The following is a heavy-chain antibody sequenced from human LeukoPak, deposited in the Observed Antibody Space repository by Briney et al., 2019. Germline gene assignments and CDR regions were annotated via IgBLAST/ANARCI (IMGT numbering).Heavy chain of an antibody. Sequence: ASLKVSCKASGYTFTGYYVDWVRQAPGQGLEWMGRINPNNGGTNYAQKFQGRVTMTRDTSISTAYMELSRLRSDDTAVYYCARVASSGTYFDYWGQGTLVTVSS. CDR1: GYTFTGYY. V-gene: IGHV1-2*06. D-gene: IGHD1-26*01. CDR2: INPNNGGT. J-gene: IGHJ4*02. CDR3: ARVASSGTYFDY.